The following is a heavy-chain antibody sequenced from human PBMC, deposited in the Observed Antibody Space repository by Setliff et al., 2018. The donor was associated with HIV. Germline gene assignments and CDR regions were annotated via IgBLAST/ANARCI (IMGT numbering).Heavy chain of an antibody. CDR2: IYPGDSDT. CDR1: GYSFASYW. Sequence: GESLKISCKGSGYSFASYWIGWVRQMPGKGLEWMGIIYPGDSDTRYSPSFQGQVTMSADKSISTAYLQWSSLKASDTAMYYCARHGQYGSGSYYNRPFDFWGQGTLVTVSS. D-gene: IGHD3-10*01. J-gene: IGHJ4*02. V-gene: IGHV5-51*01. CDR3: ARHGQYGSGSYYNRPFDF.